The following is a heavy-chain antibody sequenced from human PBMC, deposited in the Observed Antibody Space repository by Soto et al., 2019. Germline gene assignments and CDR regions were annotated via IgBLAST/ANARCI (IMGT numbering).Heavy chain of an antibody. CDR1: GGTFSSHA. CDR3: GSVGYCGSTNCLFYYYHYGMDV. J-gene: IGHJ6*02. CDR2: IIPIFGTT. V-gene: IGHV1-69*13. D-gene: IGHD2-2*03. Sequence: GASVKVSCKASGGTFSSHAISWVRQAPGRGLEWMGGIIPIFGTTNYAQNFRARVTITADESTSTAYMELSSLTSEDTAVYYCGSVGYCGSTNCLFYYYHYGMDVWGQGTTVTVSS.